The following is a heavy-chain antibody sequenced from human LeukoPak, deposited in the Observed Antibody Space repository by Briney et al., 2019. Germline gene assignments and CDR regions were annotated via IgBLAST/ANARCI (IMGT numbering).Heavy chain of an antibody. V-gene: IGHV4-39*07. D-gene: IGHD3-10*01. CDR2: IYYSGNT. CDR1: GVSISSSNSY. Sequence: SETLSLTCTVSGVSISSSNSYWGWLRQPPGKGLEWVGSIYYSGNTYYNASLKSQVSISIDTSKNQFSLKLSSVTAADTAVYYCARDSGTTGEVKFDPWGQGTLVTVSS. J-gene: IGHJ5*02. CDR3: ARDSGTTGEVKFDP.